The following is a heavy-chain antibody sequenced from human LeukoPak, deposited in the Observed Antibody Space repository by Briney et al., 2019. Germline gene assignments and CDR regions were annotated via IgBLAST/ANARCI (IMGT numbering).Heavy chain of an antibody. D-gene: IGHD6-19*01. V-gene: IGHV3-64*02. CDR3: ARSLAVAGHFDY. CDR1: GYTFSNFY. CDR2: ISSNGGST. J-gene: IGHJ4*02. Sequence: GASVKVSCKASGYTFSNFYMHWVRQAPGKGLEYVSAISSNGGSTYYADSVKGRFTISRDNSKNTLYLQMGSLRAEDMAVYYCARSLAVAGHFDYWGQGTLVTVSS.